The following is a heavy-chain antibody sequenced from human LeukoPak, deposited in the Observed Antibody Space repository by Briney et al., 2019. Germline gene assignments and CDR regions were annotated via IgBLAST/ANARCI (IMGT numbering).Heavy chain of an antibody. CDR3: TTLLTMIH. CDR2: FSGNGGAT. CDR1: GFTFSNCA. Sequence: GGSLRLSCAASGFTFSNCAMSWVRQAPGKGLEWVSSFSGNGGATYYADSVKGRFTISRDNSKNMLYLQMNSLRAEDTAVYYCTTLLTMIHWGQGSLVTVSS. J-gene: IGHJ4*02. V-gene: IGHV3-23*01. D-gene: IGHD3-22*01.